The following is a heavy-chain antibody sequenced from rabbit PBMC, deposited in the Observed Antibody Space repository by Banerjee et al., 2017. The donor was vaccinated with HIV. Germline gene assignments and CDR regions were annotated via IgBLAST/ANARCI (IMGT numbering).Heavy chain of an antibody. CDR1: GFSLSSSYW. Sequence: QEQLVESGGGLVQPEGSLTLTCTASGFSLSSSYWICWVRQAPGKGLEWIACIYSGSSGRAYYASWAKGRFTISKTSSTTVTLQMTSLTAADTATYFCVRAGVYAGSSSYTGFDFNLWGPGTLVTIS. D-gene: IGHD8-1*01. CDR3: VRAGVYAGSSSYTGFDFNL. J-gene: IGHJ4*01. CDR2: IYSGSSGRA. V-gene: IGHV1S45*01.